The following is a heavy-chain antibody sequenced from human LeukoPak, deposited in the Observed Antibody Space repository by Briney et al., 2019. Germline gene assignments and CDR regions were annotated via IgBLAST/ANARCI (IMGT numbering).Heavy chain of an antibody. CDR1: GFTFNNVW. CDR3: ATDSTAGYCTTTRCYAGDFDY. D-gene: IGHD2-2*03. J-gene: IGHJ4*02. V-gene: IGHV3-15*01. Sequence: PGGSLRLSCVASGFTFNNVWMSWVRQAPGKGLEWVGRIKSKTDGGTTDYAAPVKGRFTISRHDSKNTVYLQMNSLKSEDTAVYYSATDSTAGYCTTTRCYAGDFDYWGQGTLLTVSS. CDR2: IKSKTDGGTT.